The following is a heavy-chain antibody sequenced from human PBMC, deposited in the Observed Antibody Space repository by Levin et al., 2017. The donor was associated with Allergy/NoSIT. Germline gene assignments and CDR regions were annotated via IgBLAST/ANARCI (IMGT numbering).Heavy chain of an antibody. D-gene: IGHD5-18*01. J-gene: IGHJ4*02. CDR3: ARGPPFVEYSWDY. CDR2: ISGSGGST. CDR1: GFTFSSYA. V-gene: IGHV3-23*01. Sequence: SGGSLRLSCAASGFTFSSYAMRWVRQAPGKGLEWVSAISGSGGSTYYADSVKGRFTISRDNSKNTLFLQMNSLRAEDTAVYYCARGPPFVEYSWDYWGQGTLVTVSS.